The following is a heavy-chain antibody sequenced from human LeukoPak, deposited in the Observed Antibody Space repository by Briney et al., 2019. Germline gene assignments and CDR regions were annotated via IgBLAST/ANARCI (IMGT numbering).Heavy chain of an antibody. V-gene: IGHV3-30*02. CDR3: AKQCGGGCSADY. CDR2: IGNDGTK. D-gene: IGHD2-21*01. J-gene: IGHJ4*02. CDR1: GFTFSAYG. Sequence: GGSLGLSWAASGFTFSAYGMHWVRQAPGKGLEWLSFIGNDGTKQYADSVKGRFTISRDNSKNALYLQMSSLRVEDTAVYHCAKQCGGGCSADYWGQGTLVTVPS.